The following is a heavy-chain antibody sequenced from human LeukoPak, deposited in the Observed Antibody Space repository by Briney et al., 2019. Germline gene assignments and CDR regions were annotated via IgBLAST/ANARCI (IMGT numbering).Heavy chain of an antibody. Sequence: GASVKVSCKASGYTFTGYYIHWLRQAPGQGLEWMGRINPNSGGTNYAQKFQGRVTMTRDTSISTAYMELSRLKSDDTAVYYCARVGVDLWFDPWGQRTLVTVSS. V-gene: IGHV1-2*06. J-gene: IGHJ5*02. CDR2: INPNSGGT. CDR1: GYTFTGYY. CDR3: ARVGVDLWFDP. D-gene: IGHD3/OR15-3a*01.